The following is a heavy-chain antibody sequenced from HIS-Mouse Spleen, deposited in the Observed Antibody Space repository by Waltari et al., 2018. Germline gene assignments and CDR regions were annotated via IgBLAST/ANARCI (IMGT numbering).Heavy chain of an antibody. D-gene: IGHD1-26*01. CDR1: GFTFDDYA. CDR2: ISWNIGSI. Sequence: EVQLVESGGGLVQPGRSLRLSCAASGFTFDDYAMHWVRQAPGKGLEWVSGISWNIGSIGYADSVKGRFTISRDNAKKSLYLQMNSLRAEDTALYYCAKERRVGATGDYGMDVWGQGTTVTVSS. J-gene: IGHJ6*02. CDR3: AKERRVGATGDYGMDV. V-gene: IGHV3-9*01.